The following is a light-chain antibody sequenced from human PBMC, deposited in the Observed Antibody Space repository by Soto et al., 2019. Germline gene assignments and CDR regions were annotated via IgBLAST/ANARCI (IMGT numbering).Light chain of an antibody. J-gene: IGLJ1*01. CDR1: SSDIGASIF. CDR2: VAS. Sequence: QSVLALPPSASGSPGDSITVSCTGTSSDIGASIFVSWSQHVPGRTPQVIIFVASHCPPRGTNRFSGSKSGITGSLTIFGLLADGEPEYFCISYKTDDTFRVGTGTKATVL. V-gene: IGLV2-14*01. CDR3: ISYKTDDTFR.